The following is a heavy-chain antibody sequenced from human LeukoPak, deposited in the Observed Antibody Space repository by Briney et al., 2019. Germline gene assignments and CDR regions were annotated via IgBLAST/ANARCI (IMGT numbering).Heavy chain of an antibody. CDR1: GSSISSGYY. V-gene: IGHV4-38-2*01. J-gene: IGHJ4*02. Sequence: SETLSLTCAISGSSISSGYYWGWIRQPPGKGLEYIGSIHHSGSTYYSPSLKSRVTISVDTSKNQFSLRLSSVTAADTAVYYCARGGFYCGGDCYVDYWGQGTLVTVSS. CDR3: ARGGFYCGGDCYVDY. D-gene: IGHD2-21*02. CDR2: IHHSGST.